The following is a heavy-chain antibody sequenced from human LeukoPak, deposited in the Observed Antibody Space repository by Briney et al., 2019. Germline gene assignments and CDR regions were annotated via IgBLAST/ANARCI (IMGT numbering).Heavy chain of an antibody. CDR3: ARAPIMITFGGVIQTQDAFDI. D-gene: IGHD3-16*02. CDR1: GYTFTSYY. CDR2: MNPNSGNT. V-gene: IGHV1-8*01. Sequence: ASVKVSCKASGYTFTSYYMHWVRQATGQGLEWMGWMNPNSGNTGYAQKFQGRVTITRNTSISTAYMELSSLRSEDTAVYYCARAPIMITFGGVIQTQDAFDIWGQGTMVTVSS. J-gene: IGHJ3*02.